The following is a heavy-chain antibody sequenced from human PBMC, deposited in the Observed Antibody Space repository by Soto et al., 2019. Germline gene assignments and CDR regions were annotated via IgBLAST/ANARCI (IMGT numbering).Heavy chain of an antibody. V-gene: IGHV4-34*01. Sequence: SETLSLTCAVYGGSFSGYYWSWIRQPPGKGLEWIGEIYHSGSTNYNPSLKSRFTISVDTSKNHFSLKLCSVTAADTAVYYCARGNSLGYCSGGSCPRPYNWFDPWGQGTLVTVSS. CDR2: IYHSGST. CDR1: GGSFSGYY. CDR3: ARGNSLGYCSGGSCPRPYNWFDP. J-gene: IGHJ5*02. D-gene: IGHD2-15*01.